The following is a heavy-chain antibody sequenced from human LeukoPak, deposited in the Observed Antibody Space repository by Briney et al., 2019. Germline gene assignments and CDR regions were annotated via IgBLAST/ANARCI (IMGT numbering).Heavy chain of an antibody. CDR1: GYSFNSYG. D-gene: IGHD3-3*01. J-gene: IGHJ4*02. CDR2: ISAYNGNT. CDR3: ARGHRTTSIFGVVISEPNFDY. V-gene: IGHV1-18*01. Sequence: ASVKVSCKASGYSFNSYGINWVRQAPGQGLEWMGWISAYNGNTKYVRKFQGRVTMTTDTSTSTAYMELRSLRSDDTAVYYCARGHRTTSIFGVVISEPNFDYWGQGTLVTVSS.